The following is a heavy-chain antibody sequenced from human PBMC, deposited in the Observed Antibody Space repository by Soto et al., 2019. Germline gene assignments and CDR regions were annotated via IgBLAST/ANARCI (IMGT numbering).Heavy chain of an antibody. CDR2: IYYSGST. V-gene: IGHV4-59*01. CDR3: ARGVYDILTGSTGFDY. Sequence: SETLSLTCTVSGGSISSYYWNWIRQPPGKGLEWIGYIYYSGSTNYNPSLKSRVTISVDTSKNQFSLKLSSVTAADTAVYYCARGVYDILTGSTGFDYWGQGTLVTVSS. J-gene: IGHJ4*02. D-gene: IGHD3-9*01. CDR1: GGSISSYY.